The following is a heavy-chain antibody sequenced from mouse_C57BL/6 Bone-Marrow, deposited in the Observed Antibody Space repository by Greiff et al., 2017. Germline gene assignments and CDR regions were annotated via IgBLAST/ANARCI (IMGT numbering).Heavy chain of an antibody. J-gene: IGHJ2*01. V-gene: IGHV14-4*01. CDR2: IDPENGDT. D-gene: IGHD1-1*01. Sequence: EVKLQQSGAELVRPGASVKLSRTASGFNIKDDYMHWVKQRPEQGLEWIGWIDPENGDTEYASKFQGKATITADTSSNTAYLQLSSLTSEDTAVYYCTNLLLRAPLDYWGQGTTLTVSS. CDR1: GFNIKDDY. CDR3: TNLLLRAPLDY.